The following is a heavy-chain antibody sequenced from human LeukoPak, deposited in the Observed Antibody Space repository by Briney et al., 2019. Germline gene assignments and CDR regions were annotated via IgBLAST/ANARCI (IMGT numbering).Heavy chain of an antibody. Sequence: GGSLRLSCAASGLTFSSYGMHWVRQAPGKGLEWVAFIRYDGSNKYYADSVKGRFTISRDYSKNTLYLQMNSLRPEDTAVYFCARDNWYDYLADALDIWGQGTMVTVSS. V-gene: IGHV3-30*02. J-gene: IGHJ3*02. D-gene: IGHD1-20*01. CDR3: ARDNWYDYLADALDI. CDR2: IRYDGSNK. CDR1: GLTFSSYG.